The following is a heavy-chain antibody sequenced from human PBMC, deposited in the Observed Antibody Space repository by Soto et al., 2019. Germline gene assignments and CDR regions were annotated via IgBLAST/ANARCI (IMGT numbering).Heavy chain of an antibody. CDR2: ILYSGTT. Sequence: QLQLQESGPGLVKPSETLSLTCTVSGGSISKSNYFWGWIRQAPGKGLEWIGSILYSGTTSYNSSLKSRVLNSVDTAKNQFSLILSSGTAADTAVYYCARPGWGDGDPDYWGPGTLVTVSS. CDR1: GGSISKSNYF. V-gene: IGHV4-39*01. J-gene: IGHJ4*02. CDR3: ARPGWGDGDPDY. D-gene: IGHD4-17*01.